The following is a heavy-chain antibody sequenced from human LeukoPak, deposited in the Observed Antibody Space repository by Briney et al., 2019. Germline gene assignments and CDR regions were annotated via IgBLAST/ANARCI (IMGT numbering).Heavy chain of an antibody. CDR1: GFTFSSYA. Sequence: PGGSLRLSCAASGFTFSSYAMSWVRQAPGKGLEWVSAISGSGGSTYYADSVKGRFTISRDNSKNTLYLQMNSLRAEDTAVYYCAKGGDILTGYYHDYWGQGTLVTVSS. J-gene: IGHJ4*02. CDR3: AKGGDILTGYYHDY. V-gene: IGHV3-23*01. CDR2: ISGSGGST. D-gene: IGHD3-9*01.